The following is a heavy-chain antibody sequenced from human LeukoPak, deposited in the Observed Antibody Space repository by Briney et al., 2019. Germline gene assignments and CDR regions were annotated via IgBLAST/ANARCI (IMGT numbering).Heavy chain of an antibody. V-gene: IGHV4-39*02. CDR1: GGSISTSSYC. Sequence: PSETLSLTCAVSGGSISTSSYCWSWSRQPPGKGLEWTGTVSSSGYTFYNSSLESRVTISVDTSKNHFSLRLTSVTAADTALYYCAKMGLNTRYEHWGQGIQVTVSS. CDR3: AKMGLNTRYEH. D-gene: IGHD3-16*01. J-gene: IGHJ4*02. CDR2: VSSSGYT.